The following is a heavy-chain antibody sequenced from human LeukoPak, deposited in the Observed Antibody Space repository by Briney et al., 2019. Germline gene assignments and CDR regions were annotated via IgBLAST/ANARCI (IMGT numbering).Heavy chain of an antibody. V-gene: IGHV1-18*01. Sequence: ASVKVSCTASGYTFTTYGISWVRQAPGQGLEWMGWISAYNGNTNYAQKLQGRVTMTTDTSTSTAYMELRSLRSDDTAVYYCARDDLVVGADDAFDIWGQGTMVTVSS. CDR2: ISAYNGNT. D-gene: IGHD1-26*01. CDR3: ARDDLVVGADDAFDI. J-gene: IGHJ3*02. CDR1: GYTFTTYG.